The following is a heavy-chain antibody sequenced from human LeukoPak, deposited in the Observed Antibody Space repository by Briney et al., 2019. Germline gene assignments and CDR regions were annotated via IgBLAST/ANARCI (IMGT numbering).Heavy chain of an antibody. D-gene: IGHD2-15*01. V-gene: IGHV1-8*01. J-gene: IGHJ4*02. Sequence: ASVKVSCKASVYSFTSYDINWVRQATGQGLEWMGWMNPNSGNTGYAQKFQGRVTMTRNTSISTAYMELSSLRSEDTAVYYCARGGLGYCSGGSCTRPDYWGQGTLVTVSS. CDR2: MNPNSGNT. CDR3: ARGGLGYCSGGSCTRPDY. CDR1: VYSFTSYD.